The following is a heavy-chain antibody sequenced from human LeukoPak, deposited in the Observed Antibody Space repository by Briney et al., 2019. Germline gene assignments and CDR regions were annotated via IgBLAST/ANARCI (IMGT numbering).Heavy chain of an antibody. CDR1: GFTFSNYA. J-gene: IGHJ5*02. Sequence: GGSLRLSCAASGFTFSNYAMNWVRQAPGKGLEWVSGISASGGTTYYADSVKGRFTTSRDNSKSTLYLQMNNLRADDTAVYYCGLGRDSSSWYFVDHWGQGALVTVSS. CDR3: GLGRDSSSWYFVDH. V-gene: IGHV3-23*01. D-gene: IGHD6-13*01. CDR2: ISASGGTT.